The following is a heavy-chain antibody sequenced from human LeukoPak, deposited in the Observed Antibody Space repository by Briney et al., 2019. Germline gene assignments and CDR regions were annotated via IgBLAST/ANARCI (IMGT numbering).Heavy chain of an antibody. CDR2: FFQSEKS. CDR1: GHSTTRGYY. D-gene: IGHD2/OR15-2a*01. CDR3: ARVLPVPYLLDS. V-gene: IGHV4-38-2*01. J-gene: IGHJ4*02. Sequence: SATLSLTCAISGHSTTRGYYWAWFRQSPGKGLEWIATFFQSEKSFYNASLKSRVIMSLDTSKSQFSLNLTSVTAADTAVYYCARVLPVPYLLDSWGQGTHVTVSS.